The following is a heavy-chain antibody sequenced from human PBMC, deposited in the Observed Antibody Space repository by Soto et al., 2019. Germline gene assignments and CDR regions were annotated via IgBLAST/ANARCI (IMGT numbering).Heavy chain of an antibody. D-gene: IGHD6-13*01. CDR1: GGSISSGGYS. CDR2: IYHSGST. V-gene: IGHV4-30-2*01. CDR3: ARAGIATNWFDP. J-gene: IGHJ5*02. Sequence: SETLSLTCAVSGGSISSGGYSWSWIRQPPGKGLEWIGYIYHSGSTYYNPSLKSRVTISVDRSKNQFSLKLSSVTAADTAVYYCARAGIATNWFDPWGQGTLVTVSS.